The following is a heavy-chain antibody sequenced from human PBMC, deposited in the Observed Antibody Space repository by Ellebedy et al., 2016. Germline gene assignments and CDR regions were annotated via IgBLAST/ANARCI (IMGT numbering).Heavy chain of an antibody. V-gene: IGHV3-23*01. CDR1: GFTFSHYE. CDR3: ARQGKGSGYFDY. J-gene: IGHJ4*02. CDR2: ISGSGGST. D-gene: IGHD3-10*01. Sequence: GGSLRLXXAASGFTFSHYEIHWVRQPPGKGLEWVSAISGSGGSTYYADSVKGRFTISRDNSKNTLYLQMNSLRAEDTAVYYCARQGKGSGYFDYWGQGTLVTVSS.